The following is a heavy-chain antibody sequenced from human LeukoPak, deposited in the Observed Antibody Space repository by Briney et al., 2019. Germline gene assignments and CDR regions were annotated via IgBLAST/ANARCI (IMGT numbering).Heavy chain of an antibody. CDR2: ISYDGSNK. CDR1: GFTFSSYE. D-gene: IGHD3-22*01. J-gene: IGHJ4*02. Sequence: PGGSLRLSCAASGFTFSSYEMNWVRQAPGKGLEWVAVISYDGSNKYYADSVKGRFTISRDNSKNTLYLQMNSLRAEDTAVYYCARGDDYYDSSGYYRAFDYWGQGTLVTVSS. CDR3: ARGDDYYDSSGYYRAFDY. V-gene: IGHV3-30-3*01.